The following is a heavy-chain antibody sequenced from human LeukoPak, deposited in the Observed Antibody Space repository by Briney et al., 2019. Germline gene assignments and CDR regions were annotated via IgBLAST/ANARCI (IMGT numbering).Heavy chain of an antibody. D-gene: IGHD6-19*01. J-gene: IGHJ6*03. V-gene: IGHV4-59*02. CDR2: IYYGGRT. Sequence: SETLSLTCSVSGGSVSSHYWTWVRQPPGQALEFIGYIYYGGRTQYNPSLKSRVTMTMDTSKNQFSLRLNSVSAADTAVYYCAREVTVAGTFYFYMDVWGKGTTVTVSS. CDR3: AREVTVAGTFYFYMDV. CDR1: GGSVSSHY.